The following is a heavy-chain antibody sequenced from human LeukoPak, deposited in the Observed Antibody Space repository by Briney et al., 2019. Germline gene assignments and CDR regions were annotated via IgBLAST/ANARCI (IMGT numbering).Heavy chain of an antibody. CDR1: GFTFDDYA. Sequence: GGSLRLSCAASGFTFDDYAMHWVRQAPGKGLEWVSGISWNSGSKGYADSVKGRFTISRDNAKNSLYLQMNSLRAEDTAVYYCARSDLGAWFDPWGQGTLVTVSS. CDR2: ISWNSGSK. V-gene: IGHV3-9*01. D-gene: IGHD2-21*01. CDR3: ARSDLGAWFDP. J-gene: IGHJ5*02.